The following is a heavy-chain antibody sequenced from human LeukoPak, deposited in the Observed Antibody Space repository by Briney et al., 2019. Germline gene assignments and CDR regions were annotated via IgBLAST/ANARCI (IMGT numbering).Heavy chain of an antibody. CDR1: GFTFSGYS. V-gene: IGHV3-21*01. Sequence: GGSLRLSCAASGFTFSGYSMNWVRQAPGKGLEWVSSISSSSSYIYYADSVKGRFTISRDNAKNSLYLQMNSLRAEDTAVYYCAKGGATVIDYWGQGTLVTVSS. D-gene: IGHD4-17*01. CDR3: AKGGATVIDY. J-gene: IGHJ4*02. CDR2: ISSSSSYI.